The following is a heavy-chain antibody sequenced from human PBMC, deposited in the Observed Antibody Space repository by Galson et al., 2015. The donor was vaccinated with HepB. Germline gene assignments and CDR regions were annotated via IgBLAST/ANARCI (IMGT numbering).Heavy chain of an antibody. D-gene: IGHD3-22*01. J-gene: IGHJ4*02. CDR3: ANSYYYLNYFES. V-gene: IGHV3-23*01. CDR1: GFTFSSYA. CDR2: ISDSGRST. Sequence: SLRLSCAASGFTFSSYAMSWARQAPGKGLEWVSAISDSGRSTSYADSVQGRFTVSRDNSKNTLYLQMDSLRAENTAFYYCANSYYYLNYFESWGQGTLVTVSS.